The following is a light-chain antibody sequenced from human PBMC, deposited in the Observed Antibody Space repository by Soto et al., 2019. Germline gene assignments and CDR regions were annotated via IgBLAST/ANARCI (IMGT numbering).Light chain of an antibody. CDR1: SSDVGGYNY. CDR3: SSYTSSSTYV. V-gene: IGLV2-14*01. CDR2: EVS. Sequence: QSALTQPASVSGSPGQSITISFTGTSSDVGGYNYVSWYQQHPGKAPKLMIYEVSNRPSGVSNRFSGSKSGNTASLTISGLQAEDEADYYCSSYTSSSTYVFGTGTKVTAL. J-gene: IGLJ1*01.